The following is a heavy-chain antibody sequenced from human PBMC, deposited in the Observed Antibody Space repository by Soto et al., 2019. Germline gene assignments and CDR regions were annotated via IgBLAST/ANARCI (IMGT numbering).Heavy chain of an antibody. D-gene: IGHD4-17*01. J-gene: IGHJ5*02. Sequence: SETLSLTCSVSGGSISSYSWSWIRQPPGKGLEWIGYIYYSGSTNYNPSLKSRVTISVDTSKNQFSLKLSSVTAADTAVYYCARDTEANWFDPWGQGTLVTVS. CDR3: ARDTEANWFDP. CDR1: GGSISSYS. CDR2: IYYSGST. V-gene: IGHV4-59*01.